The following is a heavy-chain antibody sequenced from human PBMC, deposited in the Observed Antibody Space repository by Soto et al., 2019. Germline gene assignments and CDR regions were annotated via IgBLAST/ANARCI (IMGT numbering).Heavy chain of an antibody. CDR1: GFFFSAYC. Sequence: GGSLRLSCAASGFFFSAYCMRWVRQAPGKGLEWVPSIKQAGSETYYLDSVKGRFTFSRDNAKNSLDLQMSPLRAEDTAVYYYARRPEGFDPPSNNWFDPWGEGT. D-gene: IGHD3-10*01. J-gene: IGHJ5*02. V-gene: IGHV3-7*01. CDR2: IKQAGSET. CDR3: ARRPEGFDPPSNNWFDP.